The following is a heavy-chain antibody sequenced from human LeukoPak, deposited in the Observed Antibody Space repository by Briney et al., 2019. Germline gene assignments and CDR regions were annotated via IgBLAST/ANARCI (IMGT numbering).Heavy chain of an antibody. V-gene: IGHV3-23*01. J-gene: IGHJ6*02. CDR2: ISGSGGST. Sequence: GGSLRLSCAASGFTFSSYAMSWVRQAPGKGLEWVSGISGSGGSTYYADSVKGRFTISRDNSKNTLYLQMNSLRAEDTAVYYCAKAMAEVRTYYFYDMDVWGQGTTVTVSS. CDR1: GFTFSSYA. CDR3: AKAMAEVRTYYFYDMDV. D-gene: IGHD3-10*01.